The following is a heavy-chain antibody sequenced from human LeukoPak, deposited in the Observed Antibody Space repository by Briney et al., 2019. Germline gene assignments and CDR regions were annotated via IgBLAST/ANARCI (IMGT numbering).Heavy chain of an antibody. CDR2: IGPSGGST. V-gene: IGHV3-23*01. CDR3: AKDARGVPSPLDY. J-gene: IGHJ4*02. Sequence: GGSLRLSCAASGFTFDDYGMSWVRQAPGKGLEWVSVIGPSGGSTYYADSVKGRFTVSRDNSKNTLYLQMNSLRAEDTAVYYCAKDARGVPSPLDYWGQGTLVTVSS. D-gene: IGHD1-26*01. CDR1: GFTFDDYG.